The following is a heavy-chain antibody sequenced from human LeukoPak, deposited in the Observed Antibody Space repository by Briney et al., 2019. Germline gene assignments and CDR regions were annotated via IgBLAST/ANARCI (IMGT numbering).Heavy chain of an antibody. CDR3: ATHSRYSSSWYYFDY. D-gene: IGHD6-13*01. CDR1: GYTFTGYY. Sequence: ASVKVSCKASGYTFTGYYMHWVRQAPGQGLEWMGGFDPEDGETIYAQKFQGRVTMTEDTSTDTAYMELSSLRSEDTAVYYCATHSRYSSSWYYFDYWGQGTLVTVSS. J-gene: IGHJ4*02. CDR2: FDPEDGET. V-gene: IGHV1-24*01.